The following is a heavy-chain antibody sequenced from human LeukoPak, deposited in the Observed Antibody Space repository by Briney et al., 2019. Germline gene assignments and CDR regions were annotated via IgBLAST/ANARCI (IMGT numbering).Heavy chain of an antibody. CDR3: ARTGNPATGDY. CDR1: GFTFNSYN. CDR2: ITRSSTYT. D-gene: IGHD1-1*01. Sequence: GGSLRLSCAASGFTFNSYNMNWVRQAPGKGLEWVSSITRSSTYTFYADSVKGRFTISRDNSKNTLYLQMNSLRAEDTAVYYCARTGNPATGDYWGQGTLVTVSS. J-gene: IGHJ4*02. V-gene: IGHV3-21*04.